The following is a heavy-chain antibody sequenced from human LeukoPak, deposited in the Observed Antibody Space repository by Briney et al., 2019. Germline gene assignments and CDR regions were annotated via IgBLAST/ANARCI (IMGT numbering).Heavy chain of an antibody. D-gene: IGHD2-2*01. CDR1: GSTFSSYW. J-gene: IGHJ6*03. CDR2: IKQDGSEK. CDR3: ARDQCSSTSCYFAYYYYMDV. Sequence: GGSLRLSCAASGSTFSSYWMSWVRQAPGKGLEWVANIKQDGSEKYYVDSVKGRFTISRDNAKNSLYLQMNSLRAEDTAVYYCARDQCSSTSCYFAYYYYMDVWGKGTTVTVSS. V-gene: IGHV3-7*01.